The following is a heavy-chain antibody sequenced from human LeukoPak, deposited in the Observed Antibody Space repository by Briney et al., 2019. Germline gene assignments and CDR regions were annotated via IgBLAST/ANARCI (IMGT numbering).Heavy chain of an antibody. CDR1: GYSFPSYW. Sequence: GESLKISCKGSGYSFPSYWIGWVRQMPGKGLEWMGIIYPGDSDTRYSPSFQGQVTISADKSISTAYLQWSSLKASDTAMYYRASSIGVPGGWFDPWGQGTLGTVSS. CDR3: ASSIGVPGGWFDP. D-gene: IGHD6-19*01. J-gene: IGHJ5*02. V-gene: IGHV5-51*01. CDR2: IYPGDSDT.